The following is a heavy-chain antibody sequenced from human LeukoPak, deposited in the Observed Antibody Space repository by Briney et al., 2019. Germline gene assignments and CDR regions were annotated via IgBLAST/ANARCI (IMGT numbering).Heavy chain of an antibody. CDR2: IYYSGST. Sequence: PSGTLSLTCTVSGGSISSYYWSWIRQPPGKGLEWIGYIYYSGSTNYNPSLKSRVTISVDTSKNQFSLKQSSVTAADTAVYYCARAPYGRYWGQGTLVTVSS. D-gene: IGHD3-10*01. V-gene: IGHV4-59*01. CDR3: ARAPYGRY. CDR1: GGSISSYY. J-gene: IGHJ4*02.